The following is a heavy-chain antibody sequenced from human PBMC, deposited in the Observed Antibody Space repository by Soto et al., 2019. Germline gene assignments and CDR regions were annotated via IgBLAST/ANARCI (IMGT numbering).Heavy chain of an antibody. CDR2: MSYDGSDK. CDR3: AKDGSGYYRAYDFDY. Sequence: QVQLVESGGGVVQPGRSLRLSCATSGFTFSNYGMHWVRQAPGKGLEWVAVMSYDGSDKYYADSVKGRFTISRDNSKNTLYLQMNSLRAEDTAIYYCAKDGSGYYRAYDFDYWGQGTLVTVSS. D-gene: IGHD3-3*01. V-gene: IGHV3-30*18. CDR1: GFTFSNYG. J-gene: IGHJ4*02.